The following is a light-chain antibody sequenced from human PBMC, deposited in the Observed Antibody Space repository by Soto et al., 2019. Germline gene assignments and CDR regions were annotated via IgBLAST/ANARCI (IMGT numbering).Light chain of an antibody. CDR1: RGVSANY. CDR3: QQYGSSPRT. CDR2: GAS. V-gene: IGKV3-20*01. J-gene: IGKJ1*01. Sequence: ENLLTQSPGTLSLSPVEGATLSCRASRGVSANYLAWYQQKPGQAPTLLIYGASIRAAGIPDRFSGSGSGTDFTLTIRRLEPDDFAVYYCQQYGSSPRTFGQGTTVDIK.